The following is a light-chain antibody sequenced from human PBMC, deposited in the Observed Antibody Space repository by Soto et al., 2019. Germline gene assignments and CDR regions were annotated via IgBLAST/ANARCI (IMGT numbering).Light chain of an antibody. J-gene: IGLJ1*01. CDR3: GSWDSSLSAYV. CDR1: SSNIGGNS. Sequence: HSVLTQPPSVSAAPGQKVTISCSGSSSNIGGNSVSWYQQLPGTAPKLLIYDDNKRPSGIPDRFSASKSGTSATLGITGFQTGEEADYYCGSWDSSLSAYVSGTGTKVTVL. CDR2: DDN. V-gene: IGLV1-51*01.